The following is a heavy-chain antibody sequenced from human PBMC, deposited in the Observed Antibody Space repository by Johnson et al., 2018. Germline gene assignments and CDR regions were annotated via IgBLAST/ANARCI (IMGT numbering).Heavy chain of an antibody. V-gene: IGHV3-33*01. D-gene: IGHD1-26*01. CDR2: IWYDGSNK. CDR3: ARDWGGSGSYLFAFDI. J-gene: IGHJ3*02. CDR1: GFTFSSYG. Sequence: QVQLVQSGGGVVQXGRSLRLXCAASGFTFSSYGMHWVRQAPGKGLEWVAVIWYDGSNKYYADSVKGRFPISRDNSKNTLYLQMNSRRAEDTAVYYCARDWGGSGSYLFAFDIWGQGTMVTVSS.